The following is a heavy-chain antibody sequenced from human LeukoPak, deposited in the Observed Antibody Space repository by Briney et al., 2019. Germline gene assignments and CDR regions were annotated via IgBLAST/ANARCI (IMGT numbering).Heavy chain of an antibody. J-gene: IGHJ4*02. CDR3: AKARATIYYFDY. V-gene: IGHV3-23*01. CDR1: GFTFSSFA. Sequence: GGSLRLSCAASGFTFSSFAMSWVRQAPRKGLEWVSAISGSDSSTYYADPVKGRFTISRDNSKNTLYLQMNSLRAEDTALYYCAKARATIYYFDYWGQGTLVTVSS. CDR2: ISGSDSST. D-gene: IGHD5-12*01.